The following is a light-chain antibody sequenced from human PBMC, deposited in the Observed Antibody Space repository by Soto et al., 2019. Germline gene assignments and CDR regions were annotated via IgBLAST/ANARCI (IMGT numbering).Light chain of an antibody. CDR2: EVS. CDR3: SSYTSSSTRV. Sequence: QSVLTQPGSVSGSPGQAITISGTGTSSDVAAYDYVSWYQQHPDKAPKLMIYEVSNRPSGVSNRFSGSKSVNTATLTMSGLQADDEADYYCSSYTSSSTRVFGTGTKLTVL. V-gene: IGLV2-14*03. CDR1: SSDVAAYDY. J-gene: IGLJ1*01.